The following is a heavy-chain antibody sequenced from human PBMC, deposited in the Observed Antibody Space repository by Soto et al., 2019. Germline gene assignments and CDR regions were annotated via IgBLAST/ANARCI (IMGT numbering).Heavy chain of an antibody. CDR2: IIPIFGTA. V-gene: IGHV1-69*13. D-gene: IGHD3-22*01. Sequence: SVKVSCKASGGTFSTYAISWVRQAPGQGLEWMGGIIPIFGTAKYAQKFQGRVTITADESTSTAYMELSSLRSEDTAVYYCARGGSAERQTDGDSYHYYPMDVWGQGTTVTVSS. CDR1: GGTFSTYA. CDR3: ARGGSAERQTDGDSYHYYPMDV. J-gene: IGHJ6*02.